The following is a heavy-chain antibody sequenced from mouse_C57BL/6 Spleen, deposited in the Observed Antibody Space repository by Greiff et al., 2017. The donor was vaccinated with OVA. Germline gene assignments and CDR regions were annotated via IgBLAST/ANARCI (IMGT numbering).Heavy chain of an antibody. V-gene: IGHV1-52*01. CDR3: ARRGSRGGYFDV. D-gene: IGHD1-1*01. CDR2: IDPSDSET. Sequence: VQLQQPGAELVRPGSSVKLSCKASGYTFTSYWMHWVKQRPIQGLEWIGNIDPSDSETHYNQKFKDKATLTVDKSSSTAYMQLSSLTSEDSAVYYCARRGSRGGYFDVWGTGTTVTVSS. CDR1: GYTFTSYW. J-gene: IGHJ1*03.